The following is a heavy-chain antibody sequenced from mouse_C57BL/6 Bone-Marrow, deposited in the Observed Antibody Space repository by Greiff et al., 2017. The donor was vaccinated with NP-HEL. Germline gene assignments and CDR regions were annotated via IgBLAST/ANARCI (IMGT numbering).Heavy chain of an antibody. Sequence: ESGPGLVKPSQSLSLTCSVTGYSITSGYYWNWIRQFPGNKLEWMGYISYDGSNNYNPSLKNRISITRDTSKNQFFLKLNSVTTEDTATYYCAREVLLAWFAYWGQGTLVTVSA. J-gene: IGHJ3*01. CDR1: GYSITSGYY. CDR3: AREVLLAWFAY. CDR2: ISYDGSN. V-gene: IGHV3-6*01. D-gene: IGHD1-1*01.